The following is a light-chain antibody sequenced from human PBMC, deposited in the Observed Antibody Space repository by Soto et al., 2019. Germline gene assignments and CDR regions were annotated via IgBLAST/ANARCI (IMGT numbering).Light chain of an antibody. CDR1: QSVTNY. Sequence: IVLTQSPATLSLSPGERDTLSCRASQSVTNYLNWYQQKPGQGPRLLIFDASNRATGTPPRFSGSGSGTDFTLTISSLEPEDFAVYYCQQHSNWPGLITFGQGTRLEIK. V-gene: IGKV3-11*01. CDR2: DAS. CDR3: QQHSNWPGLIT. J-gene: IGKJ5*01.